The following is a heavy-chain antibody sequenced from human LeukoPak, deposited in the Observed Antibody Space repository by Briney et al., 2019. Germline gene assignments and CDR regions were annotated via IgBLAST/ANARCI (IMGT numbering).Heavy chain of an antibody. J-gene: IGHJ4*02. D-gene: IGHD4-11*01. CDR2: INWNGGST. V-gene: IGHV3-20*04. Sequence: GGSLRLSCAASGFTFDDYGMSWVRQAPGKGLEWVSGINWNGGSTGYADSVKGRFTISRDNAKNSLYLQMNSLRAEDTAVYYCAKARTHEYSNYNYWGQGTLVTVSS. CDR3: AKARTHEYSNYNY. CDR1: GFTFDDYG.